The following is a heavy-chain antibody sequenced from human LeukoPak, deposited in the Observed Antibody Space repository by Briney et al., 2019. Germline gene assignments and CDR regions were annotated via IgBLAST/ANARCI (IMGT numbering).Heavy chain of an antibody. CDR3: ARENEYYFDY. V-gene: IGHV3-48*01. Sequence: GGSLRLSCAASGFTFSSYSMNWVRQAPGKGLEWVSYIGSSSSTIYYADSVKGRFTISRDNAKNSLYLQMNSLRAEDTAAYYCARENEYYFDYWGQGTLVTVSS. CDR1: GFTFSSYS. D-gene: IGHD1-1*01. J-gene: IGHJ4*02. CDR2: IGSSSSTI.